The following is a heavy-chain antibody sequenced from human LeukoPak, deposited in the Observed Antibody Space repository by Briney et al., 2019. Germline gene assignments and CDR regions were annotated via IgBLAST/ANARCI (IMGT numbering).Heavy chain of an antibody. CDR2: ISYDGSNK. J-gene: IGHJ4*02. Sequence: GGSLRLSCAASGFTFSSYAMHWVRQAPGKGLEWVAVISYDGSNKYYADSVKGRFTIPRDNSKNTLYLQMNSLRAEDTAVYYCARDYRRTTSYYFDYWGQGTLVTVSS. V-gene: IGHV3-30-3*01. CDR1: GFTFSSYA. D-gene: IGHD1-1*01. CDR3: ARDYRRTTSYYFDY.